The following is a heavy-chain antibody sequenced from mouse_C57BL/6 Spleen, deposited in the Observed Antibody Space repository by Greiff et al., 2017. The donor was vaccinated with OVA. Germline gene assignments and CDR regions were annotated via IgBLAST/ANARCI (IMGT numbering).Heavy chain of an antibody. Sequence: QVQLQQSGAELVRPGTSVKVSCKASGYAFTNYLIEWVKQRPGQGLEWIGVINPGSGGTNYNEKFKGKATLTADKSSSTAYMQLSSLTSEDSAVYFCARKRGDGYPDYWGQGTTLTVSS. CDR2: INPGSGGT. CDR1: GYAFTNYL. CDR3: ARKRGDGYPDY. D-gene: IGHD2-3*01. V-gene: IGHV1-54*01. J-gene: IGHJ2*01.